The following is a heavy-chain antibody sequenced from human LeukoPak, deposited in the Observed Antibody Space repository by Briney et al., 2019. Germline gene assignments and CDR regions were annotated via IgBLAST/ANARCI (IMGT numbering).Heavy chain of an antibody. CDR2: INAGKGTT. CDR1: GYTFNTHT. J-gene: IGHJ4*02. V-gene: IGHV1-3*01. CDR3: ARSISVGGTNSLDY. Sequence: ASVKVSCKTSGYTFNTHTIHWVRQGPGQRLEWMGWINAGKGTTRYSQQFQGRVTITSDTSASTAYMELSSLRSEDTAMFYCARSISVGGTNSLDYWGQGTLVTVSS. D-gene: IGHD6-19*01.